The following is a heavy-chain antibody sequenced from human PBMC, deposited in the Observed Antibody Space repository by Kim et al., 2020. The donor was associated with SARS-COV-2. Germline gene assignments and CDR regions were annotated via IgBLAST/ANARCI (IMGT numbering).Heavy chain of an antibody. CDR1: GGTFSSYA. Sequence: SVKVSCKASGGTFSSYAISWVRQAPGQGLEWMGGIIPIFGTANYAQKFQGRVTITADESTSTAYMELSSLRSADTAVYYCARGPVEWELPNHAFDIWGQGTMVTVSS. CDR3: ARGPVEWELPNHAFDI. J-gene: IGHJ3*02. CDR2: IIPIFGTA. D-gene: IGHD1-26*01. V-gene: IGHV1-69*13.